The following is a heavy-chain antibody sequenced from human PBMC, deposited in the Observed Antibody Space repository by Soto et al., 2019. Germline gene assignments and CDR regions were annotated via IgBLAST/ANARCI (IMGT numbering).Heavy chain of an antibody. CDR3: ERVDPWDVTMVRVDY. J-gene: IGHJ4*02. Sequence: GSLRLACAASGFTFSSYWMHWVRQTPETGLVWVSRINGDGSSTNYADSVKGRFTISRDNAEDTLFLQMNSLRVEDTATYYCERVDPWDVTMVRVDYWGQGTPVTVYS. CDR1: GFTFSSYW. D-gene: IGHD3-10*01. CDR2: INGDGSST. V-gene: IGHV3-74*01.